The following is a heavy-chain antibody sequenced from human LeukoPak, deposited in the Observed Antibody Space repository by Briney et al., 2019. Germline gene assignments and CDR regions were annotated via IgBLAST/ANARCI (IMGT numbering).Heavy chain of an antibody. Sequence: GGSLRLSCAASGFTFSSYAMSWVRQVPGKGLEWVSVISGSGDNTYYADSVKGRFTISRDNSKNMLYLQMNSLRAEDTAIYYCAKWKYSNSGIDDYWGQGTLVTVSS. CDR2: ISGSGDNT. V-gene: IGHV3-23*01. J-gene: IGHJ4*02. CDR3: AKWKYSNSGIDDY. CDR1: GFTFSSYA. D-gene: IGHD6-6*01.